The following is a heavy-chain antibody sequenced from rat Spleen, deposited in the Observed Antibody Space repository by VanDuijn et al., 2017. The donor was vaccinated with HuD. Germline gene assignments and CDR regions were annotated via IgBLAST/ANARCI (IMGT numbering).Heavy chain of an antibody. CDR3: ATLRRDYFDY. CDR2: ISPTGGIS. J-gene: IGHJ2*01. CDR1: GFTFSSFW. V-gene: IGHV5-19*01. Sequence: EVQLVETGGGLVQPGRSLKLSCEASGFTFSSFWMYWIRQAPTKGLEWVASISPTGGISTYRDSVKGRFTISRDNAKGILYLQMDSLRSEDSATYYCATLRRDYFDYWGQGVMVTVSS.